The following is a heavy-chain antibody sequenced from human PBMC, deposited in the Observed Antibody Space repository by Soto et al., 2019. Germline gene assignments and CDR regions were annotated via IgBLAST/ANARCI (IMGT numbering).Heavy chain of an antibody. J-gene: IGHJ4*02. CDR2: INPDGGST. Sequence: QVQLVQSGAEVQKPGASVKVSCKASGYTFTSYYIYWVRQAPGQGLEWMGVINPDGGSTRNAHKFQSGVTITRDTSPSAVYVELRSLRSDDTAVYYCAGAYYAGTGYLDYWGQGTLVTVSS. V-gene: IGHV1-46*01. CDR3: AGAYYAGTGYLDY. CDR1: GYTFTSYY. D-gene: IGHD3-22*01.